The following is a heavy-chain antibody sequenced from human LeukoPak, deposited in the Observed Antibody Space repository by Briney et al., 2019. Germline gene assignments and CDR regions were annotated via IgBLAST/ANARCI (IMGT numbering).Heavy chain of an antibody. CDR1: GGSISSSSYY. CDR2: IYYSGST. V-gene: IGHV4-39*07. J-gene: IGHJ4*02. CDR3: ARDNDSSALGFDY. D-gene: IGHD3-22*01. Sequence: SETLSLTCTVSGGSISSSSYYWGWIRQPPGKGLEWIGSIYYSGSTYYNPSLKSRVTISVDTSKNQFSLKLSSVTAADTAVYYCARDNDSSALGFDYWGQGTLVTVSS.